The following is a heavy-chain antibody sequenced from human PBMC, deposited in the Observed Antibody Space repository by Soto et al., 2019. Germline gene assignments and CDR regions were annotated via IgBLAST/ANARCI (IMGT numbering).Heavy chain of an antibody. Sequence: AGGSLRLSCAASGFTLSAYDIHWVRQAEGKGLEWVSALGAADDPYYLVSVKGRFTISRENAKNSLYLQMNNLRAGDTAVYYCARAYSGRLPRRADYYYAMDVWGQGTAVTVSS. D-gene: IGHD2-15*01. J-gene: IGHJ6*02. CDR3: ARAYSGRLPRRADYYYAMDV. CDR2: LGAADDP. CDR1: GFTLSAYD. V-gene: IGHV3-13*05.